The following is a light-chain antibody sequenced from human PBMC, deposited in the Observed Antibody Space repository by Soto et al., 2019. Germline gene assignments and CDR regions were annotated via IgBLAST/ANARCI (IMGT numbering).Light chain of an antibody. Sequence: QSVLTQPPSASGTPGQRVTISCSGSNSNIGRNTVNWYQQFPGAAPNLLIHSDNERPSGVPDRFSGSRSGTSASLAISGLQLEEEADYYCAAGNKSPNVRVFGGGTNPTAL. V-gene: IGLV1-44*01. CDR2: SDN. CDR3: AAGNKSPNVRV. J-gene: IGLJ3*02. CDR1: NSNIGRNT.